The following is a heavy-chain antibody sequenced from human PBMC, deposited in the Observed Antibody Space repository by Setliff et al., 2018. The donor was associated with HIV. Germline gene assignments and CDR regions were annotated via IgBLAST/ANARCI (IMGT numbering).Heavy chain of an antibody. D-gene: IGHD3-3*01. CDR2: ISGTGADT. Sequence: GGSLRLSCAASGFTFSNQVMTWVRQAPGKGLEWVSSISGTGADTYYADSVKGRFAISRDNSKNTLYLQMNSLRAEDTAVYYCAKVSIGRLYTFDYWGQGTLVTVSS. J-gene: IGHJ4*02. CDR1: GFTFSNQV. V-gene: IGHV3-23*01. CDR3: AKVSIGRLYTFDY.